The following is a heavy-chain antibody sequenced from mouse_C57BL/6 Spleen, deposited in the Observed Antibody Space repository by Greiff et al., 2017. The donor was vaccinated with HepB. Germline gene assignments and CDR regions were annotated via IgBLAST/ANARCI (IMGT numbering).Heavy chain of an antibody. J-gene: IGHJ4*01. V-gene: IGHV2-2*01. CDR3: ARSPYYSNYYAMDY. CDR2: IWSGGGT. CDR1: GFSLTSYG. D-gene: IGHD2-5*01. Sequence: VQLQQSGPGLVQPSQSLSITCTVSGFSLTSYGVHWVRQSPGKGLEWLGVIWSGGGTDYNAAFISRLSISKDNSKSQVFFKMNSLQADDTAIYYCARSPYYSNYYAMDYWGQGTSVTVSS.